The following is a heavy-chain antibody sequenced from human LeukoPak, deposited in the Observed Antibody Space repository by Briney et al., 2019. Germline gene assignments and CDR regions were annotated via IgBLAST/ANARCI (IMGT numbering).Heavy chain of an antibody. D-gene: IGHD4-17*01. J-gene: IGHJ4*02. CDR1: GGSFSGYY. V-gene: IGHV4-34*01. CDR3: ARRGYGDSPFDY. CDR2: INHSGST. Sequence: SETLSLTCAVCGGSFSGYYWSWIRQPPGKGLEWIGEINHSGSTNYNPSLKSRVTISVDTSKNQFSLKLSSVTAADTAVYYCARRGYGDSPFDYWGQGTLVTVSS.